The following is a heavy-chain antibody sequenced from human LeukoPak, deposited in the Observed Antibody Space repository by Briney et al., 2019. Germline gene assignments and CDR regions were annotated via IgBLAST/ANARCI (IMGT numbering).Heavy chain of an antibody. CDR3: ERGGLRYFDWRRYYFDY. J-gene: IGHJ4*02. CDR2: INHSGST. D-gene: IGHD3-9*01. CDR1: GGSFSGYY. Sequence: SETLSLTCAVYGGSFSGYYWSWIRQPPGKGLEWIGEINHSGSTNYNPSLKSRVTISVDTSKNQFSLKLSSVTAADTAVYYCERGGLRYFDWRRYYFDYWGQGTLVTVSS. V-gene: IGHV4-34*01.